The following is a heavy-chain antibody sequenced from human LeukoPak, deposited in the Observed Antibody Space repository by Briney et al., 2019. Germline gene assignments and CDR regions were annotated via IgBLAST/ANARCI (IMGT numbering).Heavy chain of an antibody. CDR3: AKVTTNYYGSGSCFDY. Sequence: GSLRLSCAASGFTFSSYAMSWVRQAPGKGLEWVSAISGSGGSTYYADSVKGRFTISRDNSKNTLYLQMNSLRAEDTAVYYCAKVTTNYYGSGSCFDYWGQGTLVTVSS. J-gene: IGHJ4*02. CDR2: ISGSGGST. D-gene: IGHD3-10*01. V-gene: IGHV3-23*01. CDR1: GFTFSSYA.